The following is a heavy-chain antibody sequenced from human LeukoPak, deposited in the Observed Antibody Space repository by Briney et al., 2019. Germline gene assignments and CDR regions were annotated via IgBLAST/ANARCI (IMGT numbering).Heavy chain of an antibody. Sequence: GASVKVSCKASGYTFTSYDINWVRQATGQGLEWMGWMNPNSGNTGYAQKFQGRVTITRNTSISTAYMELSSLRSEDTAVYYCARSPLFAGIAAAGPELKPPFDYWGQGTLVTVSS. CDR3: ARSPLFAGIAAAGPELKPPFDY. V-gene: IGHV1-8*03. CDR1: GYTFTSYD. D-gene: IGHD6-13*01. J-gene: IGHJ4*02. CDR2: MNPNSGNT.